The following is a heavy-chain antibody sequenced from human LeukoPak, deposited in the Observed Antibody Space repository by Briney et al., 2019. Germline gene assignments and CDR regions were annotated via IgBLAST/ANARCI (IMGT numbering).Heavy chain of an antibody. V-gene: IGHV4-39*07. Sequence: SETLSLTCTVSGGSISSSSYYWGWIRQPPGKGLEWIGSIYYSGSTYYNPSLKSRVTISVDTSKNQFSLKLSSVTAADTAVYYCARPLYYYDSSGYNDDWGQGTLVTVSS. CDR1: GGSISSSSYY. D-gene: IGHD3-22*01. CDR2: IYYSGST. CDR3: ARPLYYYDSSGYNDD. J-gene: IGHJ4*02.